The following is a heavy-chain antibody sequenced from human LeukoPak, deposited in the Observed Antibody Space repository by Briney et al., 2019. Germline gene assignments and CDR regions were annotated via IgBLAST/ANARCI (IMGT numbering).Heavy chain of an antibody. Sequence: SVKVSCKASGGTFSSYAISWVRQAPGQGLEWMGGIIPIFGTANYAQKFQGRVTITTDESTSTAYMELSSLRSEDTAVYYCARDPNYYGSGSYYNTAPEYFQHWGQGTLVTVSS. CDR2: IIPIFGTA. J-gene: IGHJ1*01. CDR3: ARDPNYYGSGSYYNTAPEYFQH. V-gene: IGHV1-69*05. D-gene: IGHD3-10*01. CDR1: GGTFSSYA.